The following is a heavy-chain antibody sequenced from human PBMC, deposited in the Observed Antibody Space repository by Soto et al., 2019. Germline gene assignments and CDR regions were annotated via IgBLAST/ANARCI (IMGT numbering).Heavy chain of an antibody. CDR1: GYTFTSYD. J-gene: IGHJ6*03. Sequence: GASVKVSCKASGYTFTSYDINWVRQATGQGLERMGWMNPNSGNTGYAQKFQGRVTMTRNTSISTAYMELSSLRSEDTAVYYCARGLRFLEWLFRLDVHYMDVWGKGTTVTVSS. CDR3: ARGLRFLEWLFRLDVHYMDV. V-gene: IGHV1-8*01. CDR2: MNPNSGNT. D-gene: IGHD3-3*01.